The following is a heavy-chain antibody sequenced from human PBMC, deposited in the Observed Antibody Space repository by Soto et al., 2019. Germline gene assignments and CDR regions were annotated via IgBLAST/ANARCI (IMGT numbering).Heavy chain of an antibody. CDR3: TRSYYDSSGYYADPFDY. D-gene: IGHD3-22*01. V-gene: IGHV3-49*03. Sequence: PGGSLRLSCTASGFTFGDYAMSWFRQAPGKGLEWVGFIRSKAYGGTTEYAASVKGRFTISRDDSKSIAYLQMNSLKTEDTAVYYCTRSYYDSSGYYADPFDYWGQGTLVTVSS. J-gene: IGHJ4*02. CDR1: GFTFGDYA. CDR2: IRSKAYGGTT.